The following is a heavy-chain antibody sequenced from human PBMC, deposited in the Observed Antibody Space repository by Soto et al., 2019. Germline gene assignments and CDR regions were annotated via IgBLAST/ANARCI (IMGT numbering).Heavy chain of an antibody. J-gene: IGHJ5*02. V-gene: IGHV4-34*01. CDR3: GRSRLYNGFDP. CDR2: INHSGST. Sequence: SETLSLTCAVYGGSFSGYYWSWIRQPPGKGLEWIGEINHSGSTNYNPSLKSRATISVDTSKNQFSLKLSSVTAADTAVYYCGRSRLYNGFDPWGQGIRVTVAS. CDR1: GGSFSGYY.